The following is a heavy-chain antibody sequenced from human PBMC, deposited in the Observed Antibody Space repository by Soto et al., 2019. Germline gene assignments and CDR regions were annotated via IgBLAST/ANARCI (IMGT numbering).Heavy chain of an antibody. CDR1: GGSITNHY. CDR3: ARDYDVNTAVDYWYFDL. Sequence: QVQLQESGPRLVTPSETLTLTCSLSGGSITNHYWGWIRQPPGKGLEFIGRIYPSGTAHYNPSLQSRVTMSVDTSKNQFSLKVNSVTAADTAIYYCARDYDVNTAVDYWYFDLWGRGTLVTVSS. D-gene: IGHD5-18*01. CDR2: IYPSGTA. J-gene: IGHJ2*01. V-gene: IGHV4-4*07.